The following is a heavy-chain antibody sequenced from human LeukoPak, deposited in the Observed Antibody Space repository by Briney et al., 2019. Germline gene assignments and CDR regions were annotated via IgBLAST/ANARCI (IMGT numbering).Heavy chain of an antibody. CDR2: IYTSGTT. Sequence: SETLSLTCTVSGGSISSYYWSWIRQPAGEGLEWIGRIYTSGTTHYNPSLKSRVTMSVDTSKNQFSLKLSSVTAADTAVYYCARESYYYGSGTYYRVYYYYMDAWGKGTTVTISS. J-gene: IGHJ6*03. D-gene: IGHD3-10*01. CDR3: ARESYYYGSGTYYRVYYYYMDA. V-gene: IGHV4-4*07. CDR1: GGSISSYY.